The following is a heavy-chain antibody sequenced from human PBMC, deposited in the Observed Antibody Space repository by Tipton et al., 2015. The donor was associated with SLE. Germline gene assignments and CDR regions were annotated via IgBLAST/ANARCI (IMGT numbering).Heavy chain of an antibody. CDR1: GGFFSGYY. Sequence: TLSLTCAVYGGFFSGYYWSWIRQPPGKGLEWIGEINHSGSTNYNPSLKSRVTISVDTPKNQFSLKLSSVTAADTAVYYCAFSGWYGAYYYGMDVWGQGTTVTVSS. V-gene: IGHV4-34*01. CDR2: INHSGST. J-gene: IGHJ6*02. CDR3: AFSGWYGAYYYGMDV. D-gene: IGHD6-19*01.